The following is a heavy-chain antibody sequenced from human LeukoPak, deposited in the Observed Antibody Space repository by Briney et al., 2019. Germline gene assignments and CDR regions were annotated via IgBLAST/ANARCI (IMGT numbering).Heavy chain of an antibody. J-gene: IGHJ4*02. Sequence: GRSLRLSCAASGFTFSSYAMHWVRQAPGKGLEWVAVISYDGSNKYYADSVKGRFTISRDNSKNTLYLQMNSLRAEDTAVYYCAQAARRGNFDYWGQGTLVTVSS. CDR3: AQAARRGNFDY. D-gene: IGHD6-6*01. CDR2: ISYDGSNK. V-gene: IGHV3-30-3*01. CDR1: GFTFSSYA.